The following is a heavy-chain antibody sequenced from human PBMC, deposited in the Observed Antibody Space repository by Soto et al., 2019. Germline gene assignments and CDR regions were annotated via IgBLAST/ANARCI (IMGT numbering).Heavy chain of an antibody. Sequence: ASVKVYCKASGYTFTGYYMHWVRQAPGQGLEWMGWINPNSGGTNYAQKFQGWVTMTRDTSISTAYMELSRLRSDDTAVYYCARGGYCSSTSCSTGHYCYYGMDVWGQGTTVTVSS. CDR1: GYTFTGYY. CDR3: ARGGYCSSTSCSTGHYCYYGMDV. CDR2: INPNSGGT. J-gene: IGHJ6*02. V-gene: IGHV1-2*04. D-gene: IGHD2-2*03.